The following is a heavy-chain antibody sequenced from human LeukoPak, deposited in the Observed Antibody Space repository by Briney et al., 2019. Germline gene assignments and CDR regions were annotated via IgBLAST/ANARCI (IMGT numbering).Heavy chain of an antibody. CDR3: ASPGYSSGWYVY. J-gene: IGHJ4*02. CDR2: IYASGST. V-gene: IGHV4-39*01. D-gene: IGHD6-19*01. Sequence: SETLSLTCTVSGGSISSSSYYWGWIRQPPGKGLEWIGSIYASGSTYYNPSLKSRVTISVDTSKNQFSLKLSSVTAADTAVYYCASPGYSSGWYVYWGQGTLVTVSS. CDR1: GGSISSSSYY.